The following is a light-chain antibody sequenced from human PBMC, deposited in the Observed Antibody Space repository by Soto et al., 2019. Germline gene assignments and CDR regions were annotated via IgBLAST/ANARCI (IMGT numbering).Light chain of an antibody. J-gene: IGKJ1*01. CDR1: QSVSSSF. V-gene: IGKV3-20*01. Sequence: EIVLTQSPGTLSLSPGERATLSCMASQSVSSSFLAWYQQKPGQAPRLLSYGASSRATGIPDRFSGSGSGTEFTLTINRLELADFEVYYCQHYGSSPGTFGQGTKVDIK. CDR2: GAS. CDR3: QHYGSSPGT.